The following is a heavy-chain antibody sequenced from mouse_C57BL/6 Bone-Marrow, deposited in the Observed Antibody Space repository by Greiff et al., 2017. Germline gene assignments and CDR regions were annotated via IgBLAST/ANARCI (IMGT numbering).Heavy chain of an antibody. CDR1: GYTFTTYP. CDR2: FHPYNDDT. D-gene: IGHD2-5*01. V-gene: IGHV1-47*01. CDR3: ARGSNYGGYYFDY. J-gene: IGHJ2*01. Sequence: VQLQQSGAELVKPGASVKMSCKASGYTFTTYPIEWMKQNPGKSLEWIGNFHPYNDDTNYNEKFKGKATLTVEKSSSTVYLELSRLTSDDYAVXYYARGSNYGGYYFDYWGQGTTLTVSS.